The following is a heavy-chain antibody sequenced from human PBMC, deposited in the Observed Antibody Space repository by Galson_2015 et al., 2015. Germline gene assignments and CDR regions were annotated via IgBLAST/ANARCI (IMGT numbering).Heavy chain of an antibody. D-gene: IGHD6-6*01. J-gene: IGHJ4*02. V-gene: IGHV3-73*01. Sequence: SLRLSCAASGFTFSGSAMHWVRQASGKGLEWVGRIRSKANSYATAYAASVKGRFTISRDDSKNTAYLQMNSLKTEDTAVYYCTRPLPSSSSQQTDYWGQGTLVTVSS. CDR1: GFTFSGSA. CDR2: IRSKANSYAT. CDR3: TRPLPSSSSQQTDY.